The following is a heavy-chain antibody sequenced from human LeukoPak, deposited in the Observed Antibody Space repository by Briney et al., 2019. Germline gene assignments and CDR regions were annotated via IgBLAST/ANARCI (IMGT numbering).Heavy chain of an antibody. V-gene: IGHV4-59*01. Sequence: SETLSLTCTVSGGSITSYYWSWLRQPAGKGLEWIGYIYYSGSTNYNPSLKSRVTISVDTSKNQFSLKLSSVTAADTAVYYCAKDIGGLIGAFDIWGQGTMVTVSS. D-gene: IGHD3-3*01. CDR3: AKDIGGLIGAFDI. CDR1: GGSITSYY. J-gene: IGHJ3*02. CDR2: IYYSGST.